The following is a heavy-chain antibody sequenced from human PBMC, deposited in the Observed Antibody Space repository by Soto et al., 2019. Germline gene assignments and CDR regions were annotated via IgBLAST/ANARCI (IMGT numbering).Heavy chain of an antibody. CDR1: GGSISSYY. Sequence: SETLSLTCAVSGGSISSYYWSWIRQPPGKGLEWIGYIYYSGSTNYNPSLKSRVTISVDTSKNQFSLKLSSVTAADTAVYYCARETAAVAGTAPGRFDYWGQGTLVTSPQ. J-gene: IGHJ4*02. CDR2: IYYSGST. D-gene: IGHD6-19*01. CDR3: ARETAAVAGTAPGRFDY. V-gene: IGHV4-59*01.